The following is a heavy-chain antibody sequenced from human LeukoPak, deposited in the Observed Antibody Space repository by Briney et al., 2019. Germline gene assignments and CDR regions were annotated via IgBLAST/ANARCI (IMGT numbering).Heavy chain of an antibody. V-gene: IGHV3-30*18. CDR2: IPYDGSNK. J-gene: IGHJ4*02. CDR3: AKSATKYSGYDEYYFDY. Sequence: PPGGSLRLSCAASGFTFSSYGMHWVRQALGKGLEWVAVIPYDGSNKYYADSVKGRFTISRDNSKNTLYLQMNSLRAEDTAVYYCAKSATKYSGYDEYYFDYWGQGTLVTVSS. CDR1: GFTFSSYG. D-gene: IGHD5-12*01.